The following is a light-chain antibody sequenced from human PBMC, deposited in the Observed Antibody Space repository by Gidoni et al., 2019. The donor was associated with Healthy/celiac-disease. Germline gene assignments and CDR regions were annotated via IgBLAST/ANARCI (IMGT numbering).Light chain of an antibody. V-gene: IGKV2-28*01. Sequence: DIVLTQSPFSLPVTPGEPASIPCSTSQSLLHSNGYNYLDWYLQKPGQSPQLLIYLGSNRASGVPDRFSGSGSGTDFTLKISRVEAEDVGVYYCMQALQTPPYTFGQGTKLEIK. J-gene: IGKJ2*01. CDR1: QSLLHSNGYNY. CDR3: MQALQTPPYT. CDR2: LGS.